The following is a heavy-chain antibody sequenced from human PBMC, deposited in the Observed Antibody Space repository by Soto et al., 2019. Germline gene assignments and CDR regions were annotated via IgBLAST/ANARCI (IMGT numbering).Heavy chain of an antibody. V-gene: IGHV1-69*13. J-gene: IGHJ6*02. Sequence: SVKVSCKASGGTFSSYAISWVRQAPGQGLEWMGGIIPIFGTANYAQKFQGRVTITADESTSTAYMELSSLRSEDTAAYYCEREDFGYYGMDVWGQGTTVTVSS. CDR1: GGTFSSYA. CDR3: EREDFGYYGMDV. D-gene: IGHD3-16*01. CDR2: IIPIFGTA.